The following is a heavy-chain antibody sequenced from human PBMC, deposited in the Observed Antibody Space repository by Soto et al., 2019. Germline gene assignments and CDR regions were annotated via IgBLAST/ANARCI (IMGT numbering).Heavy chain of an antibody. CDR3: VKGEYYYDSGGYYPFDY. J-gene: IGHJ4*02. CDR2: ISTNGGST. Sequence: GVSLRLSCSASGFTFSIYAMHWVRQAPGDGLEYVSSISTNGGSTHYADSVKGRFTISRDNSKNTVYLQMSTLRAEDTAVYYCVKGEYYYDSGGYYPFDYWGQGTLVTVSS. D-gene: IGHD3-22*01. CDR1: GFTFSIYA. V-gene: IGHV3-64D*06.